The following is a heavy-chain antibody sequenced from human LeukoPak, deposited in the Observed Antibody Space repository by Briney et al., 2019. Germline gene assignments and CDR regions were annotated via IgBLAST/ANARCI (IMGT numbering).Heavy chain of an antibody. V-gene: IGHV3-30*04. CDR2: ISYGETNY. Sequence: GGSLRLSCAVSGFTFSAYAMHWVRQAPGKGLEWVAVISYGETNYYYAESVKGRFSISRDDSKNTLVLQMNSLTTEDTGVYYCARARTGSYYSTFEHWGPGTLVSVSS. J-gene: IGHJ1*01. D-gene: IGHD3-10*01. CDR1: GFTFSAYA. CDR3: ARARTGSYYSTFEH.